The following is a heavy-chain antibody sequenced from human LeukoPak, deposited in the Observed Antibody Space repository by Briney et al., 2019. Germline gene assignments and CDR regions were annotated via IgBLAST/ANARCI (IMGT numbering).Heavy chain of an antibody. CDR3: ARANFLYCSSTTCLFDY. V-gene: IGHV1-2*02. Sequence: ASVKVSCKASGYTFTDYYMHWVRRAPGQGFEWMGWINPNDGDTNYAQKFQCRVTITRDTSISTAHMEVSRLRSDDAAVYYCARANFLYCSSTTCLFDYWGQGTLVTVSS. CDR1: GYTFTDYY. D-gene: IGHD2-2*01. CDR2: INPNDGDT. J-gene: IGHJ4*02.